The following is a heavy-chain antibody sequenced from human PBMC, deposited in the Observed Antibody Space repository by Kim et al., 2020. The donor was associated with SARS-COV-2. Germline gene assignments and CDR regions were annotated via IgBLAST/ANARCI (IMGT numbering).Heavy chain of an antibody. Sequence: SETLSLTCTVSGGSMDSGDDFWSWIRQPPGKGLEWIGYIYFRGRTFYSPSLAGRVNISSDTSRNQFSLRLRSVTAADAAVYYCVREVGGSAFYYFD. CDR1: GGSMDSGDDF. CDR2: IYFRGRT. V-gene: IGHV4-30-4*01. CDR3: VREVGGSAFYYFD. J-gene: IGHJ3*01. D-gene: IGHD3-10*01.